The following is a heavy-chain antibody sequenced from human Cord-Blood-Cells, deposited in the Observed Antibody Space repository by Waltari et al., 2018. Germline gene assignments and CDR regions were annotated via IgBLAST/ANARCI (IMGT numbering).Heavy chain of an antibody. J-gene: IGHJ6*02. CDR2: ISAYNGNT. V-gene: IGHV1-18*01. D-gene: IGHD6-6*01. Sequence: QVQLVQSGAEVKKPGASVKVSCKASGYTFTSYGISWVRQAPGQGLEWMGWISAYNGNTNYAQKLQGRVTRTTDTSTSTAYMELRSLRSDDTAVYYCARVDSSSYYYYYYGMDVWGQGTTVTVSS. CDR1: GYTFTSYG. CDR3: ARVDSSSYYYYYYGMDV.